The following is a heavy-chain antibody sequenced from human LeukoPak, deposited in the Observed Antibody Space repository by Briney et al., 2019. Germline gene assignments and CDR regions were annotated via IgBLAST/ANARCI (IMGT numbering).Heavy chain of an antibody. J-gene: IGHJ6*03. CDR2: INWNGGST. CDR1: GFTFDDYG. CDR3: ARGGYDSSGYYYYYYMDV. D-gene: IGHD3-22*01. V-gene: IGHV3-20*04. Sequence: SGGSLRLSCAASGFTFDDYGMSWVRPAPGKGLEWVSGINWNGGSTGYADSVKGRFTISRDNAKNSLYLQMNSLRAEDTAVYYCARGGYDSSGYYYYYYMDVWGKGTTVTVSS.